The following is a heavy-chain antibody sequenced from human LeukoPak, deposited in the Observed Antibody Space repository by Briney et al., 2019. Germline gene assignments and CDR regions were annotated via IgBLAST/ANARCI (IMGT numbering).Heavy chain of an antibody. CDR3: ARQVLTTVVTRDYWYFDL. Sequence: SETLSLTCTVSGGSISSYYWSWIRQPPGKGLEWIGYIYYSGSTNYNPSLKSRVTISVDTSKNQFSLKLSSVTAADTAVYYCARQVLTTVVTRDYWYFDLWGRGTLVTVSS. CDR1: GGSISSYY. D-gene: IGHD4-23*01. J-gene: IGHJ2*01. CDR2: IYYSGST. V-gene: IGHV4-59*08.